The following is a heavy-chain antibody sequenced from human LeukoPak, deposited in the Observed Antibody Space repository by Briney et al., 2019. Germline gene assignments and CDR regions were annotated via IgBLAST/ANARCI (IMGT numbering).Heavy chain of an antibody. CDR1: GFTVSSNY. Sequence: PGGSLRLSCAASGFTVSSNYMSWVRQAPGKGLEWVSVIYSGGSTYYADSVKGRFTISRDNSKNTVYLQVNSLRAEDTAVYYCARGRGLNLLTEYPKYYFDYWGQGNLVTVSS. CDR3: ARGRGLNLLTEYPKYYFDY. CDR2: IYSGGST. V-gene: IGHV3-53*05. J-gene: IGHJ4*02. D-gene: IGHD3-9*01.